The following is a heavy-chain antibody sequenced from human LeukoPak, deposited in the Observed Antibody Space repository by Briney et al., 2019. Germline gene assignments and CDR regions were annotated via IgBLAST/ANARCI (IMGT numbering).Heavy chain of an antibody. D-gene: IGHD2/OR15-2a*01. V-gene: IGHV4-39*01. CDR2: IYYSGRT. J-gene: IGHJ4*02. CDR3: ARSQATSMVSDY. CDR1: GGSLNSSSYY. Sequence: PSETQTLTCTVSGGSLNSSSYYWGWIRQPPGKGLEWIGSIYYSGRTYYNPSLKSRVTIFVDTSKNQFSLKLNSVTAADTAVYYCARSQATSMVSDYWGQGTLDSVSS.